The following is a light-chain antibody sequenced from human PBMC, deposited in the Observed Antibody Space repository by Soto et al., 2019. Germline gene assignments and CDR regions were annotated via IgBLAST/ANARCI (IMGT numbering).Light chain of an antibody. CDR3: QQYNNWPPLYT. V-gene: IGKV3-15*01. Sequence: EIVMTQSPATLSVSPGERATLSCRASQSVSSNLAWYQQKPGQAPRLLIYGASTRATGIPARFSGSGSGTEFTLTINSLQSEDFAVNYCQQYNNWPPLYTLGQGTKLEIK. CDR2: GAS. CDR1: QSVSSN. J-gene: IGKJ2*01.